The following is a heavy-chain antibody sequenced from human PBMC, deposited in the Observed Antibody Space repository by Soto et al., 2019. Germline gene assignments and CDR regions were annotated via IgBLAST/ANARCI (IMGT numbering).Heavy chain of an antibody. CDR1: GFTFSSYS. D-gene: IGHD3-10*01. V-gene: IGHV3-48*01. CDR2: ISSSSSTI. J-gene: IGHJ5*02. Sequence: GGSLRLSCAASGFTFSSYSMNWVRQAPGKGLEWVSYISSSSSTIYYADSVKGRFTISRDNAKNSLYLQMNSLRAEDTAVYYCAREGGSGSYYKWFDPWGQGTLVTVSS. CDR3: AREGGSGSYYKWFDP.